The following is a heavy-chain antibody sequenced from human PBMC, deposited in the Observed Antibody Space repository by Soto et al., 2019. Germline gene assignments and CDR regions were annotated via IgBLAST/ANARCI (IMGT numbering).Heavy chain of an antibody. CDR1: GFTFYNYG. V-gene: IGHV3-33*01. D-gene: IGHD1-26*01. J-gene: IGHJ4*02. CDR2: IWHDAGNK. Sequence: QVQLVESGGGVVQSGGSVRLSCAASGFTFYNYGMHWVRQGPGKGLEWVAGIWHDAGNKYYAGSLEGRFTIYNDYSKKMLYLQMNTLRADDTPAYYCASESVYQETVGRELPDCLSQGIVVSVSP. CDR3: ASESVYQETVGRELPDC.